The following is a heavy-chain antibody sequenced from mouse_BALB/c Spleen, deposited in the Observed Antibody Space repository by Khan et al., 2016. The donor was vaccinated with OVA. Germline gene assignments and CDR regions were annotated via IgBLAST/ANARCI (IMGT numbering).Heavy chain of an antibody. CDR1: GYTFTSYW. CDR2: IFPGTGTT. J-gene: IGHJ3*01. CDR3: ARCYFGNYEFVY. V-gene: IGHV1S132*01. Sequence: QVQLQQSGAEVVKPGASVKLSCKTTGYTFTSYWIQWIEQRPGQGLGWIGQIFPGTGTTYYNENFKGKATLTVDTSSSTAYMQLSSLTSADAAVYFCARCYFGNYEFVYWGQGTLVTVSP. D-gene: IGHD2-1*01.